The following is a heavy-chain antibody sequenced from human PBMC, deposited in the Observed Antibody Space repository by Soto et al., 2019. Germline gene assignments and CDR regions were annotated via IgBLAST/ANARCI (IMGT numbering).Heavy chain of an antibody. CDR2: XIXXXGXA. CDR3: ARAFRGFLESGADF. V-gene: IGHV1-69*13. D-gene: IGHD3-3*01. J-gene: IGHJ4*02. Sequence: SVKVSCKASGGAFSSYAMSLVRQAPEQGLEWMXGXIXXXGXAXXXQXXEXRVTITADESTSTAYMELRSLRAEDTAVYYCARAFRGFLESGADFWGQGSLVTVSS. CDR1: GGAFSSYA.